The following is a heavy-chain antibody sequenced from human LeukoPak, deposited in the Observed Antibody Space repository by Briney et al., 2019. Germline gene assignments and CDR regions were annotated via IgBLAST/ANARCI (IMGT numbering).Heavy chain of an antibody. D-gene: IGHD3-16*02. CDR2: ISWNSGSI. CDR3: AKDGASGITFGGVIVFDAFDI. V-gene: IGHV3-9*01. J-gene: IGHJ3*02. Sequence: PGGSLRLSCAASGFTFDDYAMHWVRQAPGKGLEWVSGISWNSGSIGYADSVKGRFTISRDNAKNSLYLQMNSLRAEDTALYYCAKDGASGITFGGVIVFDAFDIWGQGTMVTVSS. CDR1: GFTFDDYA.